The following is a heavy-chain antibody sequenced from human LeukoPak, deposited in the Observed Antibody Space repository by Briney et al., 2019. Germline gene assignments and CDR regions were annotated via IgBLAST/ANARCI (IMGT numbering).Heavy chain of an antibody. D-gene: IGHD3-10*01. Sequence: SETLSLTCAVYGGSFSGYYWSWIRQPPGKGLEWIGEINHSGSTNYNPSLKSRVTISVDTSKNQFSLKLSSVTAADTAVYYCATLPRYYGSGSYYKLQYYYYYLDVWGKGTTVTISS. V-gene: IGHV4-34*01. CDR3: ATLPRYYGSGSYYKLQYYYYYLDV. J-gene: IGHJ6*03. CDR1: GGSFSGYY. CDR2: INHSGST.